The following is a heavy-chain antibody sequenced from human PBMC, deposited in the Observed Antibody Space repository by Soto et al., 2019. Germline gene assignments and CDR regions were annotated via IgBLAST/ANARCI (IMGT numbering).Heavy chain of an antibody. D-gene: IGHD5-18*01. CDR1: GGSISSSSYY. Sequence: QLQLQESGPGLVKPSETLSLTCTVSGGSISSSSYYWGWIRQPPGKGLEWIGSIYYSGSTYYNPSLXSXVXISXDTSKNQFSLKLSSVTAADTAVYYCARFGYVDTAMVYYFDYWGQGTLVTVSS. CDR3: ARFGYVDTAMVYYFDY. J-gene: IGHJ4*02. V-gene: IGHV4-39*01. CDR2: IYYSGST.